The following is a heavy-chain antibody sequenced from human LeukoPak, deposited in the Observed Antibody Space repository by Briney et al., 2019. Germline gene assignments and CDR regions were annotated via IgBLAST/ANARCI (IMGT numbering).Heavy chain of an antibody. V-gene: IGHV4-30-2*01. J-gene: IGHJ4*02. Sequence: SQTLSLTCTVSGGSISSGGYYWSWIRQPPGKGLEWIGYIYHSGSTYYNPSLKSRVTISVDRSKNQFSLKLSSVTAADTAVYYCAKDVWYEGKDIVVGPAELNFDYWGQGTLVTVSS. CDR1: GGSISSGGYY. D-gene: IGHD2-2*01. CDR2: IYHSGST. CDR3: AKDVWYEGKDIVVGPAELNFDY.